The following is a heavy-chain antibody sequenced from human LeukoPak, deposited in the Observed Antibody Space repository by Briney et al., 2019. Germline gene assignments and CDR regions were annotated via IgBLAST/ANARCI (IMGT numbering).Heavy chain of an antibody. CDR2: INADGSST. D-gene: IGHD2-21*01. CDR3: ARDFVAGHAFDI. CDR1: GFTFSSYW. J-gene: IGHJ3*02. V-gene: IGHV3-74*01. Sequence: PGGSLRLSCAASGFTFSSYWMHWVRQAPGKGLVWVSHINADGSSTTYADSVEGRFTISRDNAKNTLYLQMNSLRADDTAVYYCARDFVAGHAFDIWGRGTMVTVSS.